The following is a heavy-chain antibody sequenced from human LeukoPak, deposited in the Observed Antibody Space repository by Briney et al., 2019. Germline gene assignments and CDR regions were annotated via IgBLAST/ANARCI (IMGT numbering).Heavy chain of an antibody. CDR3: TTSVVVPAADNYGSGSYRDY. J-gene: IGHJ4*02. Sequence: GGSLRLSCAASGFTFSNAWMSWVRQAPGKGLEWVGRIKSKTDGGTTDYAAPVKGGFTISRDDSKNTLYLQMNSLKTEDTAVYYCTTSVVVPAADNYGSGSYRDYWGQGTLVTVSS. D-gene: IGHD3-10*01. CDR2: IKSKTDGGTT. CDR1: GFTFSNAW. V-gene: IGHV3-15*01.